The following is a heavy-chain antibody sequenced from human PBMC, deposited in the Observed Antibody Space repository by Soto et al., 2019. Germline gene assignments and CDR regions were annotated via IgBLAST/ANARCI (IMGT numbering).Heavy chain of an antibody. CDR3: AKAAGTHLHYYYGMDV. Sequence: GGSLRLSCAASGFTFSSYAMSWVRQAPGKGLEWVSAISGSGGSTYYADSVKGRFTISRDNSKNTLYLQMNSLRAEDTAVYYCAKAAGTHLHYYYGMDVWGQGTTVTVSS. CDR2: ISGSGGST. D-gene: IGHD6-19*01. J-gene: IGHJ6*02. V-gene: IGHV3-23*01. CDR1: GFTFSSYA.